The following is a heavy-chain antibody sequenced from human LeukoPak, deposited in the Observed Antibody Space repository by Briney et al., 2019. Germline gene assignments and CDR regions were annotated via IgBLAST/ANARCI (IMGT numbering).Heavy chain of an antibody. V-gene: IGHV3-23*01. CDR2: ISGSGGTT. Sequence: GGSLRLSCATSGFTFSNYAVSWVRQAPGKELEWVSSISGSGGTTYYADSVKGRFTISRDNSKNTLYLQMNSLRAEDTAVYYCAKDPYRASSGLVDYWGQGTLVTVSS. CDR3: AKDPYRASSGLVDY. CDR1: GFTFSNYA. J-gene: IGHJ4*02. D-gene: IGHD5-12*01.